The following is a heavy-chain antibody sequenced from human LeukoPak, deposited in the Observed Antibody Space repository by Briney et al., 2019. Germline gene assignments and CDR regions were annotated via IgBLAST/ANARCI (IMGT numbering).Heavy chain of an antibody. V-gene: IGHV4-59*08. Sequence: SETLSLTCTVSGGSISSYYWSWIRQPPGKGLEWIGYIYYSGSTNYNPSLKSRVTISVDTSKNQFSLKLSSVTAADTAVYYCARWRKLRYGMDVWGQGTTVTVSS. D-gene: IGHD2-15*01. CDR3: ARWRKLRYGMDV. J-gene: IGHJ6*02. CDR2: IYYSGST. CDR1: GGSISSYY.